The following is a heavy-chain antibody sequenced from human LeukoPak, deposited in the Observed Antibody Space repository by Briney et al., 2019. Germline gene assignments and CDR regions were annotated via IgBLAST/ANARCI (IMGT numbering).Heavy chain of an antibody. J-gene: IGHJ3*02. CDR2: ISSSSSYI. Sequence: GGSLRLSCAASGFTFSSYSMNWVRQAPGKGLEWVSSISSSSSYIYYADSVKGRFTISRDNAKNSLYLQMNSLRAEDTAVYYCARDGTRGSAIDAFDIWGQGTMVTVSS. CDR1: GFTFSSYS. D-gene: IGHD3-10*01. CDR3: ARDGTRGSAIDAFDI. V-gene: IGHV3-21*01.